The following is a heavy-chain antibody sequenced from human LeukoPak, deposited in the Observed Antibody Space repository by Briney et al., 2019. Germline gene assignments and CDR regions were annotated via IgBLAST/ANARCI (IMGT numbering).Heavy chain of an antibody. J-gene: IGHJ4*02. CDR3: ARDRYGDYAFDY. CDR2: ISSNGGNT. CDR1: GFTFSTYA. V-gene: IGHV3-64*04. Sequence: PEGSLRLSCSASGFTFSTYAMHWVRQAPGKGLEYVSAISSNGGNTYYADSVKGRFTISRDNAKNSLYLQMNSLRAEDTAVYNCARDRYGDYAFDYWGQGTLVTVSS. D-gene: IGHD4-17*01.